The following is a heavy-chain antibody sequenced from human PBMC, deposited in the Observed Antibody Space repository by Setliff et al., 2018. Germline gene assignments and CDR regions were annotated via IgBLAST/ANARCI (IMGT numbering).Heavy chain of an antibody. CDR3: VRSSAPQVVLAADFDF. Sequence: SVKVSCKASGATFSSYGISWVRQAPGQGLEWMGGTIPMFGTTEYAQKFQDRVSIRTDKSTSTAYMELKSLRSDDTAVYYCVRSSAPQVVLAADFDFWGQGTPVTVSS. CDR2: TIPMFGTT. V-gene: IGHV1-69*05. CDR1: GATFSSYG. J-gene: IGHJ4*02. D-gene: IGHD6-19*01.